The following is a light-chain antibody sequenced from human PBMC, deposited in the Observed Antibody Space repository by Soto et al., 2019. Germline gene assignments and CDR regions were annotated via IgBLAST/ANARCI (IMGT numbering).Light chain of an antibody. CDR1: QSVASTY. CDR2: GAS. Sequence: EIVLTQSPGTLSLSPGERATLSCWASQSVASTYLGWYQQKPGQAPRLLIYGASRRATGIPDRFSGSGSGTDFTITISRLEPDDFSLYYCQQYAGSPTFGQGTRLEIK. V-gene: IGKV3-20*01. J-gene: IGKJ5*01. CDR3: QQYAGSPT.